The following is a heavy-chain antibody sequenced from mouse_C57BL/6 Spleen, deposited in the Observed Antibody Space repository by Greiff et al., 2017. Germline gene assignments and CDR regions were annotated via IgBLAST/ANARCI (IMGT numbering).Heavy chain of an antibody. J-gene: IGHJ2*01. V-gene: IGHV1-42*01. D-gene: IGHD2-1*01. CDR1: GYSFTGYY. CDR3: ARNGNFFAY. CDR2: INPSTGGT. Sequence: VQLQQSGPELVKPGASVKISCKASGYSFTGYYMNWVKQSPEKSLEWIGEINPSTGGTTYNQKFKAKATLTVDKSSSTAYMQLKSLTSEDSAVYYCARNGNFFAYWGQGTTLTVSS.